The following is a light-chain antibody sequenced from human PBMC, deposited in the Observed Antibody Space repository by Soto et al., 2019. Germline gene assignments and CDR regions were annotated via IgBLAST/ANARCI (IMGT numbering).Light chain of an antibody. CDR2: EVS. Sequence: QSALTQPASVSGSPGQSITISCTGTSSDVGYYNYVSWYQHHPGKVPKLMIYEVSNRPSGVSNRFSGSKSGNTASLTISGLQAEDEAEYYCSSYTTSSTQVFGGGTKLTVL. V-gene: IGLV2-14*01. CDR1: SSDVGYYNY. CDR3: SSYTTSSTQV. J-gene: IGLJ3*02.